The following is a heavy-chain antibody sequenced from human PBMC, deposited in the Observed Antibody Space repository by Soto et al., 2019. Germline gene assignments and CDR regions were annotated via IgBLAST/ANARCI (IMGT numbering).Heavy chain of an antibody. J-gene: IGHJ4*02. Sequence: QVQLVQSGAEVKKPGASVKVSCKAAGYTFTSYGISWVRQAPGQGLEWMGWISAYDGNTNYAQKLQGRVTMTTDTSTSTAHMELRSLRSDDTAVYYCAGGGGLGEWLFYFGYWGQGTLVTVSS. D-gene: IGHD3-3*01. CDR2: ISAYDGNT. CDR1: GYTFTSYG. V-gene: IGHV1-18*01. CDR3: AGGGGLGEWLFYFGY.